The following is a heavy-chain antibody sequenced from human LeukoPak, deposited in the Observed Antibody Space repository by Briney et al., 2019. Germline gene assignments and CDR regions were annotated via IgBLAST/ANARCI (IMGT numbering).Heavy chain of an antibody. CDR3: ATALIAAIDY. D-gene: IGHD6-6*01. CDR1: GFTFTAYC. CDR2: INSDGSST. Sequence: GGSLRLSCAASGFTFTAYCMHWVRQAPGKGLMWVSRINSDGSSTNYADSVKGRFTICRENAENTLYLQMSSLRVEDTDVHYCATALIAAIDYWGQGTLVAVSS. J-gene: IGHJ4*02. V-gene: IGHV3-74*01.